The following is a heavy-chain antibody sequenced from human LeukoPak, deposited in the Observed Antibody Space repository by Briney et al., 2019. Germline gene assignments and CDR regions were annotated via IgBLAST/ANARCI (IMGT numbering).Heavy chain of an antibody. CDR2: IYPGDSDT. Sequence: GGSLKISCKGSGYSFTSYWIGWVRQMPGKGLEWMGIIYPGDSDTRYSPSFQGQVTISADKSISTAYLQWSSLKASDTAMYYCARQLELDSSSWYPYYFDYWGQGTLVTVSS. CDR3: ARQLELDSSSWYPYYFDY. D-gene: IGHD6-13*01. CDR1: GYSFTSYW. V-gene: IGHV5-51*01. J-gene: IGHJ4*02.